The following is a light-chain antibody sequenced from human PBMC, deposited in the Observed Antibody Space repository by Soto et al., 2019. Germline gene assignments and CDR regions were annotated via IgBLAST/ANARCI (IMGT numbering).Light chain of an antibody. CDR2: AVS. CDR1: QSVRSGY. CDR3: QQYGNSPLT. Sequence: EIVLTQSPGTLSLSPVERATLSCRASQSVRSGYFAWYQQKPGQAPRLLIFAVSSRATGIPDRFSGTGSGTDFTLTISRLEPEDFALYYCQQYGNSPLTFGGGTKVDIK. V-gene: IGKV3-20*01. J-gene: IGKJ4*01.